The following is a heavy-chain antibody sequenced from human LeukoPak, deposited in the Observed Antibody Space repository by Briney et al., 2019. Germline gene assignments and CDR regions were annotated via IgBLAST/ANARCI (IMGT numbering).Heavy chain of an antibody. CDR1: RDSLSSHY. J-gene: IGHJ2*01. D-gene: IGHD2-15*01. CDR3: ARVAGDCSGGSCYSKWYFDL. V-gene: IGHV4-4*07. CDR2: IYTRGSV. Sequence: SETLSLTRTVSRDSLSSHYSSWVPQPAGTGLEWIGRIYTRGSVNYNPSLKSRVTMSVDTSKNQFSLKLSSVTAADTAVYYCARVAGDCSGGSCYSKWYFDLWGRGTLVTVSS.